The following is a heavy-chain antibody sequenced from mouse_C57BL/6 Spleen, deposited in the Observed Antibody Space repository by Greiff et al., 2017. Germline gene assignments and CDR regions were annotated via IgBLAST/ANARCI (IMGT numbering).Heavy chain of an antibody. CDR1: GFTFSSYG. Sequence: EVKVVESGGDLVKPGGSLKLSCAASGFTFSSYGMSWVRQTPDKRLEWVATSSSGGSYTYYPDSVKGRFTSSRDNAKNTLYLQMSSLKSEDTAMYDCARQYSNSRYWYFDVWGTETTVTVSS. D-gene: IGHD2-5*01. V-gene: IGHV5-6*01. CDR2: SSSGGSYT. J-gene: IGHJ1*03. CDR3: ARQYSNSRYWYFDV.